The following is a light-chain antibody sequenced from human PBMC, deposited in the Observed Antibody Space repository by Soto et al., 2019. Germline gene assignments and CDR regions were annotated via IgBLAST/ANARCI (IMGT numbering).Light chain of an antibody. V-gene: IGKV3-15*01. Sequence: EIVLTQSPGTLSLSPGERATLSCRASQSVRSNLAWYQQKPGQAPRLLIYRASIRATGVPARFSGSGSGTEFTLTISGLQSEDVSIYFCQHYNFWPHSFGQGTKV. CDR1: QSVRSN. J-gene: IGKJ2*01. CDR3: QHYNFWPHS. CDR2: RAS.